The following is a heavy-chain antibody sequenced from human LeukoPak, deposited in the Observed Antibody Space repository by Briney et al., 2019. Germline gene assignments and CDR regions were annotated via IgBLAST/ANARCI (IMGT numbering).Heavy chain of an antibody. V-gene: IGHV3-23*01. Sequence: PGGSLRLSCAASGFAFGNYAMGWVRQAPGKGLEWVSSIDSSGSYTPSADSVKGRFTISRDNFENTLYLQMNSLRAEDTAVYFCAKISPVTDNFGHWGQGTLVTVSS. CDR2: IDSSGSYT. CDR3: AKISPVTDNFGH. CDR1: GFAFGNYA. D-gene: IGHD2-21*02. J-gene: IGHJ4*02.